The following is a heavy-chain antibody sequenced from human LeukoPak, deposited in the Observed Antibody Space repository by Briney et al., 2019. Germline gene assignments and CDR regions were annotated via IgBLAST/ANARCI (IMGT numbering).Heavy chain of an antibody. CDR2: ISYDGSNK. V-gene: IGHV3-30*03. D-gene: IGHD1-26*01. CDR1: GFTFSSCG. J-gene: IGHJ4*02. Sequence: GGSLRLSCAASGFTFSSCGMTWVRQAPGKGLEWVAVISYDGSNKYYADSVKGRFTISRDNSKNTLYLQMNSLRAEDTAVYYCARDYPYSGSYYGNFDYWGQGTLVTVSS. CDR3: ARDYPYSGSYYGNFDY.